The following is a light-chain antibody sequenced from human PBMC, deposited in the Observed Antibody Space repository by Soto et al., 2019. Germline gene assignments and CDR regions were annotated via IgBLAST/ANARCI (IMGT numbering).Light chain of an antibody. Sequence: DIQMTQSPSSLSASVGDRVTITCRASQGISNYLAWYQQKPGKAPKPLIYDVSSLQSGVPSRFSGSGSGTEFTLTISSLQPDDFATYYCQHYKMYSPWTFGQGTKVDIK. CDR1: QGISNY. CDR3: QHYKMYSPWT. J-gene: IGKJ1*01. CDR2: DVS. V-gene: IGKV1-16*01.